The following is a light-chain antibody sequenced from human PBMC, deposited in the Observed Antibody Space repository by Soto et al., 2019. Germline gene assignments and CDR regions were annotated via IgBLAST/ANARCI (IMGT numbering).Light chain of an antibody. CDR1: SSDVGEYNY. V-gene: IGLV2-11*01. J-gene: IGLJ3*02. Sequence: QSALTQPRSVSGSPGQSVTISCTGSSSDVGEYNYVSWYQHHPGNAPKLMIYDVSKRPSGVPDRFSGSKSGNTASLTISGRQAEDEANYYCCSYAGSRVVGGGTQLTV. CDR2: DVS. CDR3: CSYAGSRV.